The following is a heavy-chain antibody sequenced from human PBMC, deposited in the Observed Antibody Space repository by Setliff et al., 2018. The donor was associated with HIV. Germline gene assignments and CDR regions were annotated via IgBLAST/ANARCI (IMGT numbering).Heavy chain of an antibody. J-gene: IGHJ4*02. CDR3: AGGSAGLDY. V-gene: IGHV3-20*04. CDR2: INCDGSST. Sequence: GGSLRLSCATSAFTFDDHAMHWVRQAPGKGLEWVSGINCDGSSTGFADSVKGRFTISRDNAKSSLYLQMNNLRADDTAFYYCAGGSAGLDYWGQGTLVTVSS. CDR1: AFTFDDHA. D-gene: IGHD6-13*01.